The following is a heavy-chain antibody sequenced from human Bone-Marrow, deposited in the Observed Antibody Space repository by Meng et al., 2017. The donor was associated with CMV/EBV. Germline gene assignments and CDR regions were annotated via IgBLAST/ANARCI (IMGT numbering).Heavy chain of an antibody. CDR2: IYSGGST. CDR1: GFTVSSNY. D-gene: IGHD1-14*01. Sequence: GESLKISCAASGFTVSSNYMSWVRQAPGKGLEWVSVIYSGGSTYYADSVKGRLIVSRDNSKNILYLEMNSLRAEDTAVYYCAKDGEVPVGSFDSWGQGTLVTVSS. V-gene: IGHV3-53*01. CDR3: AKDGEVPVGSFDS. J-gene: IGHJ4*02.